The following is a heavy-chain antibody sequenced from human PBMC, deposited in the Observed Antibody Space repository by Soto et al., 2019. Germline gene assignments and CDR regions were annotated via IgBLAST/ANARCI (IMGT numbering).Heavy chain of an antibody. V-gene: IGHV3-23*01. J-gene: IGHJ1*01. D-gene: IGHD2-8*01. CDR1: GFTFKYYA. CDR3: ARESKWYGGQYFQD. CDR2: ISGSGDKT. Sequence: EVQLLQSGGGLAQPGTSLRLSCAASGFTFKYYAMTWVRQAPGKGLEWVSTISGSGDKTDYADSVKGRFRVSRDNSKDTLYLQMDSLRAYDTALYYCARESKWYGGQYFQDWGQGTLVTVSS.